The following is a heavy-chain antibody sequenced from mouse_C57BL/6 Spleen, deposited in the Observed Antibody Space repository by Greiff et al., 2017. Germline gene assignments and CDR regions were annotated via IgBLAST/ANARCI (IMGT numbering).Heavy chain of an antibody. CDR2: IFPGSGST. J-gene: IGHJ4*01. CDR1: GYTFTGYW. Sequence: QVQLQQSGAELMKPGASVKLSCKATGYTFTGYWLEWVKPRPGHSLEWIGEIFPGSGSTYYNEKFKGKATFTADTSSNTAYMQLSSLTTEDSAIYYCAKGAYDYWGQGTSGTVSS. V-gene: IGHV1-9*01. CDR3: AKGAYDY.